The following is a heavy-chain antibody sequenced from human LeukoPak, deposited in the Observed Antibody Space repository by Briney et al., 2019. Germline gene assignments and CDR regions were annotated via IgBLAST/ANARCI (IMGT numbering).Heavy chain of an antibody. Sequence: SETLSLTCAVYGGSFSGYYWSWIRQPPGKGLERIGEINHSGSTNYNPSLKSRVTISVDTSKNQFSLKLSSVTAADTAVYYCARAKKGITMVRGAHSGYYYMDVWGKGTTVTVSS. CDR3: ARAKKGITMVRGAHSGYYYMDV. D-gene: IGHD3-10*01. CDR1: GGSFSGYY. V-gene: IGHV4-34*01. J-gene: IGHJ6*03. CDR2: INHSGST.